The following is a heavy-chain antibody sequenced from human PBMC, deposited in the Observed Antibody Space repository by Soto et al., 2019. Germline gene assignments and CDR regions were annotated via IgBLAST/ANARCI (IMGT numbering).Heavy chain of an antibody. J-gene: IGHJ3*02. CDR2: INHSGST. CDR3: ARLPNDIVVVPAAMRGAFDI. CDR1: GGSFSGYY. D-gene: IGHD2-2*01. V-gene: IGHV4-34*01. Sequence: QVQLQQWGAGLLKPSETLSLTCAVYGGSFSGYYWSWIRQPPGKGLEWIGEINHSGSTNYNPSLKSRVTISVDTSKNQFSLKLSSVTAADTAVYYCARLPNDIVVVPAAMRGAFDIWGQRTMVTVSS.